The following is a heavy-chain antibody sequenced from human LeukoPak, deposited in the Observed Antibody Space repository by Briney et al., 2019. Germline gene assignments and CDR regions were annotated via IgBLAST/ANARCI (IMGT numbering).Heavy chain of an antibody. CDR1: GFTFSIYA. J-gene: IGHJ6*04. V-gene: IGHV3-23*01. CDR2: FSGSGGST. CDR3: AELGITMIGGV. Sequence: PGGSLRLSCAASGFTFSIYAMSWVRQAPGKGLEWVSAFSGSGGSTYYADSVKGRFTISRDNAKNSLYLQMNSLRAEDTAVYYCAELGITMIGGVWGKGTTVTISS. D-gene: IGHD3-10*02.